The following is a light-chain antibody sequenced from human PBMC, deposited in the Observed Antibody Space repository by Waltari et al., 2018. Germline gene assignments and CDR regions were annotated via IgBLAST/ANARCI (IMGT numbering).Light chain of an antibody. Sequence: NFMLTQPHPVSESAGKTVIISCTGSSDNIANNYVQWYQHRPGSAPVTLIYEDNQRASGVPDRFSGSIDSSSNSASLTISGLRTEDEAYYFCQSYYAYDVIFGGGTKLTVL. V-gene: IGLV6-57*02. CDR3: QSYYAYDVI. CDR1: SDNIANNY. CDR2: EDN. J-gene: IGLJ2*01.